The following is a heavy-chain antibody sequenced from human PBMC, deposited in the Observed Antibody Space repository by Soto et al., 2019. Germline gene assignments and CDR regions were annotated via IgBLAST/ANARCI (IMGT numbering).Heavy chain of an antibody. CDR3: ARGGEGNWNDVYYYGMDV. CDR1: GYTFNSYA. Sequence: ASVKFSFKASGYTFNSYAMHWVRQAPGQRPEWMGWINDGTGDTKYSQKFQGRVTITADESTSTAYMELSSLRSEDTAVYYCARGGEGNWNDVYYYGMDVWGQRNQVIVCS. V-gene: IGHV1-3*01. CDR2: INDGTGDT. D-gene: IGHD1-1*01. J-gene: IGHJ6*02.